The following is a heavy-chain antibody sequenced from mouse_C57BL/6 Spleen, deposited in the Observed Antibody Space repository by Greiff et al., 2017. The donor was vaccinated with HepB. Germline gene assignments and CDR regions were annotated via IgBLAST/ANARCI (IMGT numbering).Heavy chain of an antibody. V-gene: IGHV3-1*01. J-gene: IGHJ1*03. Sequence: EVKLQESGPGMVKPSQSLSLTCTVTGYSITSGYDWHWIRHFPGNKLEWMGYISYSGSTNYNPSLKSRISITHDTSKNHFFLKLNSVTTEDTATYYCAREVELGAYWYFDVWGTGTTVTVSS. D-gene: IGHD4-1*01. CDR2: ISYSGST. CDR3: AREVELGAYWYFDV. CDR1: GYSITSGYD.